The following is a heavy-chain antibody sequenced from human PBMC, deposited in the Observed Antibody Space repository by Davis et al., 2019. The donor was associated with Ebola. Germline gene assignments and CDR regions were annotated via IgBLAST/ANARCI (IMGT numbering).Heavy chain of an antibody. CDR1: GFTFSSYG. V-gene: IGHV3-30*02. J-gene: IGHJ4*02. CDR2: IRYDANNK. CDR3: AKDDKFASVGPRGVDH. D-gene: IGHD3-10*01. Sequence: GESLKISCAASGFTFSSYGMHWVRQPPGKGLEWVAFIRYDANNKYHADSVKGRFTISRDNAKNTLYLQMSSLRLEDTAVYFCAKDDKFASVGPRGVDHWGQGTLVIVSS.